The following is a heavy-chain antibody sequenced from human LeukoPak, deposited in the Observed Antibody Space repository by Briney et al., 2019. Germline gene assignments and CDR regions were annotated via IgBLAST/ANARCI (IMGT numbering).Heavy chain of an antibody. CDR1: GFTFSSYG. CDR3: ARDWNPRYYYYYMDV. D-gene: IGHD1-1*01. V-gene: IGHV3-33*01. Sequence: GGSLRLSCAASGFTFSSYGMHWVRQAPGKGLEWVAVIWYDGSNKYYADSVKGRFTISRDNSKNTLYLQMNSLRAEDTAVYYCARDWNPRYYYYYMDVWGKGTTVTVSS. J-gene: IGHJ6*03. CDR2: IWYDGSNK.